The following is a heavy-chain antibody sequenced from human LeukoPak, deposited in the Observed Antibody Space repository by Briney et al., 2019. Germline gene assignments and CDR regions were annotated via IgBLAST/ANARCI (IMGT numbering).Heavy chain of an antibody. CDR3: ARLYGGNLDVGDY. D-gene: IGHD4-23*01. V-gene: IGHV1-69*05. Sequence: SVKVSCKASGGTFSSYAISWVRQAPEQGLEWMGRIIPIFGTANYAQKFQGRVTITTDESTSTAYMELSSLRSEDTAVYYCARLYGGNLDVGDYWGQGTLVTVSS. J-gene: IGHJ4*02. CDR1: GGTFSSYA. CDR2: IIPIFGTA.